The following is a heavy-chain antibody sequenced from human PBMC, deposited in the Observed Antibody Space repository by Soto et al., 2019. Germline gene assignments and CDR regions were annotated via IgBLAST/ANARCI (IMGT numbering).Heavy chain of an antibody. CDR2: ISGSGGST. Sequence: GRLLRVRYTASELTCISYGMSCIRKNPRKGLEWVSAISGSGGSTYYADSVKGRFTISRDNSKNTLYLQMNSLRAEDTAVYYCAKVLGYCISTSCYGVPFDYWGQGTLVTVSS. CDR1: ELTCISYG. D-gene: IGHD2-2*01. V-gene: IGHV3-23*01. J-gene: IGHJ4*02. CDR3: AKVLGYCISTSCYGVPFDY.